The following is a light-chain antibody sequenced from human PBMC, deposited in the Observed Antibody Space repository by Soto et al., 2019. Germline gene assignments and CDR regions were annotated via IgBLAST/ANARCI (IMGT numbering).Light chain of an antibody. V-gene: IGLV2-14*01. CDR2: EVR. J-gene: IGLJ2*01. Sequence: QSALTQPASLSGSPGQSITISCSGTSRDIGAYNLVSWYQQLPGKAPKLLIYEVRSRPSGISYRFSGSKSGTTASLTISSLLPEDEADYYCSAYTSRSTLVFGGGTKLTVL. CDR1: SRDIGAYNL. CDR3: SAYTSRSTLV.